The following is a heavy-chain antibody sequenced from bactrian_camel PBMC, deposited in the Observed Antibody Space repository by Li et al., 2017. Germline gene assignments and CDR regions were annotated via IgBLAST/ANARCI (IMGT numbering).Heavy chain of an antibody. CDR2: LDNYGST. J-gene: IGHJ4*01. V-gene: IGHV3S55*01. Sequence: HVQLVESGGGSVQAGGSLRLSCKVSGSTSIHYCMGWFRQAPGKEREGVASLDNYGSTYYADSVKGRFTISRDSVGVYLQMNSLKPDDTAMYYCAAGGRHACGYTAWGQGTQVTVS. CDR1: GSTSIHYC. CDR3: AAGGRHACGYTA.